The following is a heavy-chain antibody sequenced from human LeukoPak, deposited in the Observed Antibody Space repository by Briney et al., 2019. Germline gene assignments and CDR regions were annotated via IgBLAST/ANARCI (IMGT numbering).Heavy chain of an antibody. CDR2: IYYSGST. Sequence: SETLSLTCTVSGGSISSSSYYWGWIRQPPGKGLEWIGSIYYSGSTYYNPSLKSRVTISVDTSKNQFSLELSSVTAADTAVYYCARTTVVTYPVDYWGQGTLVTVSS. V-gene: IGHV4-39*01. D-gene: IGHD4-23*01. CDR1: GGSISSSSYY. CDR3: ARTTVVTYPVDY. J-gene: IGHJ4*02.